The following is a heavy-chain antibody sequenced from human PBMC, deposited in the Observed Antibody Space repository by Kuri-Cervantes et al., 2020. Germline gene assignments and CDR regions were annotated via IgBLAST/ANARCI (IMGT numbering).Heavy chain of an antibody. V-gene: IGHV3-30-3*01. Sequence: GGSLRLSCAASGFTFSSYAMHWVRQAPGKGLEWVAVISYDGSNKYYADSVKGRFTISRDNSKNTLYLQMNSLRAEDTAVYYCARSYYYDSSGYYPFDYWGQGTLVTVSS. CDR2: ISYDGSNK. D-gene: IGHD3-22*01. J-gene: IGHJ4*02. CDR1: GFTFSSYA. CDR3: ARSYYYDSSGYYPFDY.